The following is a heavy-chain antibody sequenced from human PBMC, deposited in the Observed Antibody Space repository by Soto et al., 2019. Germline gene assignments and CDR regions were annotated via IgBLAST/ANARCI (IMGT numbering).Heavy chain of an antibody. V-gene: IGHV1-18*01. CDR2: ISAYNGNT. Sequence: QVQLVQSGAEVKKPGASVKVSCKASGYTFTSYGISWVRQAPGQGLEWMGWISAYNGNTNYTQKLQGRVTMTTDTSTSTSYMELRSLRSDDTAVYYCAGDGVFSWFGELLGQNTLFDYWGQGTLVTVSS. J-gene: IGHJ4*02. CDR3: AGDGVFSWFGELLGQNTLFDY. D-gene: IGHD3-10*01. CDR1: GYTFTSYG.